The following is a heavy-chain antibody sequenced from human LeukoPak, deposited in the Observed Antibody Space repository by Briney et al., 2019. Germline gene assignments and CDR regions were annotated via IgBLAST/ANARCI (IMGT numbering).Heavy chain of an antibody. CDR2: IIPIFGTA. CDR1: GGTFSSYA. CDR3: VRGLRPHGGRLYFDY. D-gene: IGHD4-17*01. Sequence: ASVKVSCKASGGTFSSYAISWVRQAPGQGLEWMGGIIPIFGTANYAQKFQGRVTITTDESTSTAYMELSSLRSEDTAVYYCVRGLRPHGGRLYFDYWGQGTLVTVSS. J-gene: IGHJ4*02. V-gene: IGHV1-69*05.